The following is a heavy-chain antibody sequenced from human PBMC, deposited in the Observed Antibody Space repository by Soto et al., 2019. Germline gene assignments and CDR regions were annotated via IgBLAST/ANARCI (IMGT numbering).Heavy chain of an antibody. D-gene: IGHD6-13*01. V-gene: IGHV4-59*01. J-gene: IGHJ5*02. CDR3: ARHHLPRPFAAAENWFDP. Sequence: QVQLQESGPGLVKPSETLSLTCTVSGGSISSYYWSWIRQPPGKGLEWIGYIYYSGSTNYNPSLKSRVTISVDTSKNQFSLKLSSVTAADTAVYYCARHHLPRPFAAAENWFDPWGQGTLVTVSS. CDR2: IYYSGST. CDR1: GGSISSYY.